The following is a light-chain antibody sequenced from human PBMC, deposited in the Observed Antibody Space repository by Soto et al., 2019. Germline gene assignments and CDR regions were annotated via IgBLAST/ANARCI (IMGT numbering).Light chain of an antibody. CDR3: QSYDSSLSGHVV. Sequence: QSVLTQPPSVSGAPGQRVTISCTGSSSNIGAGYDVHWYQQLPGTAPKLLIYGNSNRPSGVPDRFSGSKSGISASLAITGLQVEDEADYYCQSYDSSLSGHVVFGGGTKLTVL. CDR2: GNS. V-gene: IGLV1-40*01. CDR1: SSNIGAGYD. J-gene: IGLJ2*01.